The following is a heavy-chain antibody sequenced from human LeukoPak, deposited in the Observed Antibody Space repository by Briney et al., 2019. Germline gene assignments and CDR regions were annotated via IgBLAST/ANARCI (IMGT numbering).Heavy chain of an antibody. Sequence: ASVKVSCKASGYTFTSYGISWVRQAPGQGLEWMGWISAYNGNTNYAQKLQGRVTMTTDTSTSTAYMELRSLRSDDTAVYYCARDPVAVTTDDAFDIWGQGTMVTASS. V-gene: IGHV1-18*04. D-gene: IGHD4-17*01. CDR1: GYTFTSYG. CDR3: ARDPVAVTTDDAFDI. CDR2: ISAYNGNT. J-gene: IGHJ3*02.